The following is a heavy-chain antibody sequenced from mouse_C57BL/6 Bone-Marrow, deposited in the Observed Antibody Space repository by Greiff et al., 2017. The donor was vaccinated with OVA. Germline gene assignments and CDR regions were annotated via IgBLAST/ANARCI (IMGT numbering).Heavy chain of an antibody. D-gene: IGHD1-1*01. CDR3: ARDGYYYGSSYEWYFDV. CDR1: GFTFSDFY. V-gene: IGHV7-1*01. J-gene: IGHJ1*03. Sequence: EVHVVESGGGLVQSGRSLRLSCATSGFTFSDFYMEWVRQAPGKGLEWIAASRNKANDYTTEYSASVKGRFIVSRDTSQSILYLQMNALRAEDTAIYYCARDGYYYGSSYEWYFDVGGTGTTVTVSS. CDR2: SRNKANDYTT.